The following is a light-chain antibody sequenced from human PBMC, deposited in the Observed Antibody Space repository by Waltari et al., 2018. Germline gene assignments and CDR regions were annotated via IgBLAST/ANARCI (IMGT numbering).Light chain of an antibody. CDR1: QRVSSSY. CDR2: GAS. Sequence: EIVLTQSPGTLSLSPGERATLSCRASQRVSSSYLAWYQQKPGQAPRLLIYGASSRATGIPATFSGSGSGTEFTLTISSLQPEDFAVYFCQQYDDWPATFGQGTKVEI. CDR3: QQYDDWPAT. J-gene: IGKJ1*01. V-gene: IGKV3-20*01.